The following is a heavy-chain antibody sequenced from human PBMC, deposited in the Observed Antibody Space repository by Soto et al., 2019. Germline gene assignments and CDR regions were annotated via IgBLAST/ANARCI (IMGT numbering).Heavy chain of an antibody. V-gene: IGHV1-46*01. CDR3: AREGLQAPDY. CDR2: INPSGGST. Sequence: GASVKVSCKASGYTFTSYYMPWVRQAPGQGLEWMGIINPSGGSTSYAQKIQGRVTMTRDTSTSTVYMELSSLRSEDTAVYYCAREGLQAPDYWGQGTLVTVSS. CDR1: GYTFTSYY. J-gene: IGHJ4*02.